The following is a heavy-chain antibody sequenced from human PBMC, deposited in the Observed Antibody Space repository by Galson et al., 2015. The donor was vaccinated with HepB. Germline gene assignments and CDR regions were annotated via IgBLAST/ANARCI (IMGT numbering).Heavy chain of an antibody. V-gene: IGHV3-48*04. CDR1: GFSFRDYS. CDR3: ARETGGTVDV. Sequence: SLRLSCAASGFSFRDYSVNWVRQAPGKGLEWVSYISSSSSTIYYIDSVKGRFTVSRDNSKNSLYLQMNGLRAEDTAVYYCARETGGTVDVWGQGTTVTVSS. D-gene: IGHD1-1*01. CDR2: ISSSSSTI. J-gene: IGHJ6*02.